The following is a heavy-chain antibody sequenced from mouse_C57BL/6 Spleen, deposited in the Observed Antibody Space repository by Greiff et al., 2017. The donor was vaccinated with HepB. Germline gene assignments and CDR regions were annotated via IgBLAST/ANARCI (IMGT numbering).Heavy chain of an antibody. V-gene: IGHV1-64*01. Sequence: QVQLKQPGAELVKPGASVKLSCKASGYTFTSYWMHWVKQRPGQGLEWIGMIHPNSGSTNYNEKFKSKATLTVDKSSSTAYMQLSSLTSEDSAVYYCANYGSRSGAMDYWGQGTSVTVSS. D-gene: IGHD1-1*01. CDR3: ANYGSRSGAMDY. CDR1: GYTFTSYW. J-gene: IGHJ4*01. CDR2: IHPNSGST.